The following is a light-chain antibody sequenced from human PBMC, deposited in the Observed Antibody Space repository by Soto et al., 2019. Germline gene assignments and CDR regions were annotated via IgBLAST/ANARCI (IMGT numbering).Light chain of an antibody. CDR2: STN. Sequence: VVTQEPSFSVSPGGTVTLTCGLSSGSVSTSYYPSWYQQTPGQAPRTLIYSTNTRSSGVPDRFSGSILGNKAALTITGAQADDESDYYCVLYMGSGIRVFGTGTKVTVL. V-gene: IGLV8-61*01. J-gene: IGLJ1*01. CDR3: VLYMGSGIRV. CDR1: SGSVSTSYY.